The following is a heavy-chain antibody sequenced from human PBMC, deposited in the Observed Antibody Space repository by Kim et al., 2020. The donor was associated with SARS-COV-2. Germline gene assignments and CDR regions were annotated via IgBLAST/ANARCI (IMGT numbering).Heavy chain of an antibody. D-gene: IGHD5-18*01. J-gene: IGHJ4*02. CDR2: T. V-gene: IGHV5-51*01. Sequence: TIDSPSFQGQVTISADKSINTAYLQWSSLKASDTAMYYCARQSPYTYVFDYWGPGTLVTVSS. CDR3: ARQSPYTYVFDY.